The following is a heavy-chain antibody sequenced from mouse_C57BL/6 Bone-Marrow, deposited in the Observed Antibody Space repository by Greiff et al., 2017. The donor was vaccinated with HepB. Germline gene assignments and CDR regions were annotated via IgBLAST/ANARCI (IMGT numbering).Heavy chain of an antibody. CDR2: IDPETGGT. V-gene: IGHV1-15*01. CDR1: GYTFTDYE. Sequence: QVQLQQSGAELVRPGASVTLSCKASGYTFTDYEMHWVKQTPVHGLEWIGAIDPETGGTAYNQKFKGKSILTADKSSSTAYIELRSLTSGDSAVYYCTTPFAYWGQGTLVTVSA. J-gene: IGHJ3*01. CDR3: TTPFAY.